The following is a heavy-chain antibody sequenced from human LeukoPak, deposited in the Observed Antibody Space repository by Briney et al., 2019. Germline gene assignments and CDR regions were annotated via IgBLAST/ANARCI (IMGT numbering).Heavy chain of an antibody. D-gene: IGHD3-3*01. CDR2: IKQDGSEK. CDR1: GFTFSSYA. Sequence: TGGSLRPSCAASGFTFSSYAMSWVRQAPGKGLEWVANIKQDGSEKYYVDSVKGRFTISRDNAKNSLYLQMNSLRAEDTAVYYCAKDPRPNWSGYYVSFDYWGQGTLVTVSS. V-gene: IGHV3-7*03. J-gene: IGHJ4*02. CDR3: AKDPRPNWSGYYVSFDY.